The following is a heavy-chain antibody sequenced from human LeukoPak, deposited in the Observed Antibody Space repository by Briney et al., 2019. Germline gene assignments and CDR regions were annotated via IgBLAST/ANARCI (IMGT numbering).Heavy chain of an antibody. J-gene: IGHJ4*02. Sequence: TGGSLRLSCVASGFNFRSYGMHWVRQAPGKGLEWVAIIWYDGSDKYYADSVKGRFTISRDNSRNTLYLQMNSLRAEDTAVYYCARDLGSSGFLDYWGQGTLATASP. CDR1: GFNFRSYG. CDR3: ARDLGSSGFLDY. V-gene: IGHV3-33*01. CDR2: IWYDGSDK. D-gene: IGHD6-19*01.